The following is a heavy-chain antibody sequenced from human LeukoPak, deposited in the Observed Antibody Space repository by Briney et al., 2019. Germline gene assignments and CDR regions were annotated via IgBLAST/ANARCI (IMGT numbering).Heavy chain of an antibody. J-gene: IGHJ5*02. Sequence: GGSLRLSCAASGFTFSSYWMHWVRHAPGKGLVWVSRINSDGSSTSYADSVKGRFTISRDNAKNTLYLQMNSLRAEDTAVYYCARGRDYDSSGYNNWFDPWGQGTLVTVSS. CDR1: GFTFSSYW. CDR3: ARGRDYDSSGYNNWFDP. D-gene: IGHD3-22*01. CDR2: INSDGSST. V-gene: IGHV3-74*01.